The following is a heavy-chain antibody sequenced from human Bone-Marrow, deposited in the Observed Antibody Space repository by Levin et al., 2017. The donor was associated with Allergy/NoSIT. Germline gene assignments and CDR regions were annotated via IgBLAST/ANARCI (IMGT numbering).Heavy chain of an antibody. CDR3: ARELTGSIAASSGTDF. CDR1: GYTFISYG. J-gene: IGHJ4*02. V-gene: IGHV1-18*01. D-gene: IGHD6-6*01. Sequence: VASVKVSCRTSGYTFISYGISWVRQAPGQGLEWMGWISGYNGDTNYAQKFQGRVTMTSDTSTSTAYMDLRSLESDDTAVYWCARELTGSIAASSGTDFWGQGSLVTVSS. CDR2: ISGYNGDT.